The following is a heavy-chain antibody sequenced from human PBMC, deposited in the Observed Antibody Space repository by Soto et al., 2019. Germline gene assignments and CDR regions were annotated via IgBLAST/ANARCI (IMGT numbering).Heavy chain of an antibody. J-gene: IGHJ6*02. V-gene: IGHV1-69*01. CDR3: KRGLVVVVPAAILGIDYYYGMDF. CDR1: GGTFSSYA. D-gene: IGHD2-2*02. CDR2: IIPIFVTA. Sequence: QVQLVQSGAEVKKPGSSVKVSCKASGGTFSSYAISWVRQAPGQGLEWMGGIIPIFVTANYAQKFQGRVTITADERTSPAYMDLSRLRSEDTAVYYCKRGLVVVVPAAILGIDYYYGMDFWGPGTTVTVSS.